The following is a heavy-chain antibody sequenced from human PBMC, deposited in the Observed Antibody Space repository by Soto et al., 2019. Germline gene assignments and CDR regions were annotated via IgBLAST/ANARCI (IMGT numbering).Heavy chain of an antibody. D-gene: IGHD3-10*01. V-gene: IGHV3-30-3*01. Sequence: GGSLRLSCAASGFTFSSYAMHWVRQAPGKGLEWVAVISYDGSNKYYADSVKGRFTISRDNSKNTLYLQMNSLRAEDTAVYYCARERVEYGSGSYYYGMDVWGQGTTVTVSS. CDR3: ARERVEYGSGSYYYGMDV. CDR1: GFTFSSYA. J-gene: IGHJ6*02. CDR2: ISYDGSNK.